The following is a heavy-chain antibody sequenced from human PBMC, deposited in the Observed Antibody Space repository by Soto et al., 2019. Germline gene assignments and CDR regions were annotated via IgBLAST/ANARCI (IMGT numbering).Heavy chain of an antibody. CDR2: IYGDDNK. Sequence: QVTLKESGPTLVKPTQPLTLTCTFSGFSLSPNRVGVGWIRQPPGKALEWLTLIYGDDNKHYSPSLKTRLTITKDTSKHQVVLTLTNIDPEDTATYYCAHSPAYCSGPGCACFEYWGLGTLVTVPS. CDR1: GFSLSPNRVG. J-gene: IGHJ4*02. V-gene: IGHV2-5*02. D-gene: IGHD2-15*01. CDR3: AHSPAYCSGPGCACFEY.